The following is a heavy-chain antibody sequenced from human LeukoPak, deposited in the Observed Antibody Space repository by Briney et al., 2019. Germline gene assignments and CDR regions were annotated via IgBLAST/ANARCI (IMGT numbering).Heavy chain of an antibody. Sequence: GGSLRLSCAASGFTFSDYYMSWIRQAPGKGLEWVSYISSSGSTIYYADSVKGRFTISRDNAKNSLYLQMNSLKAEDTAVYYCAGDYYYDSSGYAYWGQGTLVTVSS. CDR3: AGDYYYDSSGYAY. D-gene: IGHD3-22*01. V-gene: IGHV3-11*04. CDR2: ISSSGSTI. J-gene: IGHJ4*02. CDR1: GFTFSDYY.